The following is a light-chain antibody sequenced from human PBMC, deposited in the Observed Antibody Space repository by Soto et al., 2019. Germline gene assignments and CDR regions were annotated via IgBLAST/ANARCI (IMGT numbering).Light chain of an antibody. CDR3: QKYTRPWT. CDR1: QSISSW. CDR2: DAS. V-gene: IGKV1-5*01. J-gene: IGKJ1*01. Sequence: DIQMTQSPSTLSASVGDRVTITCRASQSISSWLAWYQQKPGKAPKLLIYDASSLESGVPSRFSGSGSGTDFTLTISAVQLATFSCYYCQKYTRPWTFGQGTKVEIK.